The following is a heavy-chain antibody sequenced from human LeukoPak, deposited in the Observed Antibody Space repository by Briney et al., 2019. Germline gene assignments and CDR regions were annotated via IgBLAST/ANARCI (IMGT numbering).Heavy chain of an antibody. J-gene: IGHJ4*02. Sequence: ASETLSLTCSASGGSIRSYFWSWIRQSAGRGLEHIGRIYSTGSTNYSPSLTNRVSMSVDTSKNQFSLTLTSVTAADTAMYFCARAGYTSTWTFDYWGQGILVTVSS. CDR3: ARAGYTSTWTFDY. CDR1: GGSIRSYF. D-gene: IGHD3-16*02. CDR2: IYSTGST. V-gene: IGHV4-4*07.